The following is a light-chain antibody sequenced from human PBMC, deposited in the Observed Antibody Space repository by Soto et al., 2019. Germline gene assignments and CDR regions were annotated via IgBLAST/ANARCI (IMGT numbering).Light chain of an antibody. Sequence: HSVLTQAPSVSGVPGQRVTISCTRSSSNIGAGYDVHWYQQLPGTAPKLLIYGNSNRPSGVPDRFSGSKSGTSASLAITGLQAEDEADYYCQSYASSLTFFGTGTKVTVL. CDR1: SSNIGAGYD. J-gene: IGLJ1*01. CDR3: QSYASSLTF. V-gene: IGLV1-40*01. CDR2: GNS.